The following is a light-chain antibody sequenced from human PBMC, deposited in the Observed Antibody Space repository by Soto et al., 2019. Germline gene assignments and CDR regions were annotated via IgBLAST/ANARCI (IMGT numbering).Light chain of an antibody. J-gene: IGKJ5*01. CDR3: MQGTHWPPIT. Sequence: DVVMTQSPLSLPVTLGQPASISCRSSQSLVTSDAHTSLNWCQPRPGQSPRRLIYNVSNRASGVPDRFSGSGSGTDFTLKISRVEAEDVGVYYCMQGTHWPPITFGQGTRLEI. CDR1: QSLVTSDAHTS. CDR2: NVS. V-gene: IGKV2-30*01.